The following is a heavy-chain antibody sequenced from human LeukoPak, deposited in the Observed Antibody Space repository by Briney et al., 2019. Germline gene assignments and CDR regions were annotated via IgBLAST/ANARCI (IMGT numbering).Heavy chain of an antibody. J-gene: IGHJ6*02. CDR3: ARGRYYGMDV. V-gene: IGHV3-33*05. CDR1: GFTFSSYG. Sequence: GRSLRLSCAASGFTFSSYGMDWVRQAPGKGLEWVALISYDGSNKYYADSVKGRFTISRDISKNTLYLQMNSLRAEDTAVYYCARGRYYGMDVWGQGTTVTVSS. CDR2: ISYDGSNK.